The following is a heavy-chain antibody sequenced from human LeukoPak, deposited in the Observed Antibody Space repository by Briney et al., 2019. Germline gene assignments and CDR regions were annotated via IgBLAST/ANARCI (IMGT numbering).Heavy chain of an antibody. CDR2: INPNNGAT. Sequence: ASVKVSCKASGYTFTGSYMHWVRQAPAQSLEWMGWINPNNGATNYGQKFQGRVTMTWDTSISTAYIELTRLTSDDAAVYFCGRGLEGGKWLDYWGQGALVTVSS. D-gene: IGHD3-22*01. J-gene: IGHJ4*02. CDR1: GYTFTGSY. CDR3: GRGLEGGKWLDY. V-gene: IGHV1-2*02.